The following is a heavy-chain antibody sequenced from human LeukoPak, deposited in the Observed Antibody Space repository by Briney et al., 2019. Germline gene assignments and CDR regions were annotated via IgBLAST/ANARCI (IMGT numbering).Heavy chain of an antibody. J-gene: IGHJ2*01. Sequence: TVKVSCKASGGTFSGYTISWVRQAPGQGLEWIGRIIPILGIANYAQKFQGRVAITADKSTSTAYMELSSLRSEDTAVYYCARVPGYCSSTSCSDWYFDLWGRGTLVTVSS. CDR1: GGTFSGYT. V-gene: IGHV1-69*02. CDR3: ARVPGYCSSTSCSDWYFDL. D-gene: IGHD2-2*01. CDR2: IIPILGIA.